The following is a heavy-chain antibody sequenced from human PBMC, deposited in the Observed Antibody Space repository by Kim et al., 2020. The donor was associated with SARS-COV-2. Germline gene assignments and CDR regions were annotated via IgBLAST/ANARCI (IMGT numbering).Heavy chain of an antibody. Sequence: EYAASVKGRFTISRDDSKSIAYLQMNSLKTEDTAVYYCTRDPRTGDAFDIWGQGTMVTVSS. D-gene: IGHD7-27*01. V-gene: IGHV3-49*02. J-gene: IGHJ3*02. CDR3: TRDPRTGDAFDI.